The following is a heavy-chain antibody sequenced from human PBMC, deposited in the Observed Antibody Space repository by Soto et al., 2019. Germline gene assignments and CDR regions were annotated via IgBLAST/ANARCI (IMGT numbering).Heavy chain of an antibody. J-gene: IGHJ5*02. D-gene: IGHD3-9*01. V-gene: IGHV4-59*08. CDR2: IYYSGST. CDR1: GGSISSYY. Sequence: PSETLSLTCTVSGGSISSYYWSWIRQPPGKGLEWIGYIYYSGSTNYNPSLKSRVTISVDTSKNQFSLKLSSVTAADTAVYYCARTYYDILMPRFNVFFDPWGQGTLVTVSS. CDR3: ARTYYDILMPRFNVFFDP.